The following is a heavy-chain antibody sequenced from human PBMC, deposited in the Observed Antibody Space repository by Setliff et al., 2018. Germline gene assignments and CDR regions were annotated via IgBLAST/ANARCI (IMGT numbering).Heavy chain of an antibody. CDR1: GGSVGNSYYY. J-gene: IGHJ4*02. CDR2: VHFTGST. Sequence: SETLSLTCTVSGGSVGNSYYYWTWIRQPPGKGLEWIGYVHFTGSTNYNPSLKSRVTMSVDTSKNQFSLELRSVTAADTAVYYCARLPPLHTPMALTFDYWGQGILVTVSS. V-gene: IGHV4-61*01. D-gene: IGHD5-18*01. CDR3: ARLPPLHTPMALTFDY.